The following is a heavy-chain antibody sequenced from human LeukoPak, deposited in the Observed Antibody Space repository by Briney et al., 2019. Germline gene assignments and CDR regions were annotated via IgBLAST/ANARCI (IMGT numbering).Heavy chain of an antibody. Sequence: GGSLRLSCAASGFTFSSYGMHWVRQAPGKGLEWVAVISYDGSNKYYADSVKGRFTISRDNSKTTLYLQMNSLRAEDTAVYYCAKDPYDSSGYYFPGAFDIWGQGTMVTVSS. CDR3: AKDPYDSSGYYFPGAFDI. V-gene: IGHV3-30*18. CDR1: GFTFSSYG. CDR2: ISYDGSNK. D-gene: IGHD3-22*01. J-gene: IGHJ3*02.